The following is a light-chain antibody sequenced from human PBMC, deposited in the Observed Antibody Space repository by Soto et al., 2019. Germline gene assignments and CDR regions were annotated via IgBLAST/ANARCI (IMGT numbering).Light chain of an antibody. J-gene: IGKJ1*01. Sequence: DIKMTQSPSTLSASVGDRVTITCRASQSISSWLAWYQQKPGKAPKLLIYDASSLESGVPSRFSGSGYGTEFTPTISSLQPDDVATYYCQQYSDHWTFGQGTKV. CDR1: QSISSW. CDR3: QQYSDHWT. V-gene: IGKV1-5*01. CDR2: DAS.